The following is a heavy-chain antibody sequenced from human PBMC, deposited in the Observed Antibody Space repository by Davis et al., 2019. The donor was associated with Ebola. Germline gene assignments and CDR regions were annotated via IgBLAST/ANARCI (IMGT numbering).Heavy chain of an antibody. CDR3: ARDRLLLWFREWGHFDY. D-gene: IGHD3-10*01. J-gene: IGHJ4*02. V-gene: IGHV3-48*02. CDR2: ISSSSSTI. CDR1: GFTFSSYE. Sequence: GESLKISCAASGFTFSSYEMNWVRQAPGKGLEWVSYISSSSSTIYYADSVKGRFTISRDNAKNSLYLQMNSLRDEDTAVYYCARDRLLLWFREWGHFDYWGQGTLVTVSS.